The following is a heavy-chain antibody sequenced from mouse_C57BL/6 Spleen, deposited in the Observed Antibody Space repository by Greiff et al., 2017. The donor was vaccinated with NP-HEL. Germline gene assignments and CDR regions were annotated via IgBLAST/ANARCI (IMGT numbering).Heavy chain of an antibody. D-gene: IGHD3-3*01. Sequence: EVKLMESEGGLVQPGSSMKLSCTASGFTFSDYYMAWVRQVPEKGLEWVADINYDGSSTYYLDSLNSRFIISRDNAKHILYLQMSSLKSEDRAAYYCAREAGEYCDMDYWGQGTSVTVSS. CDR2: INYDGSST. CDR3: AREAGEYCDMDY. J-gene: IGHJ4*01. CDR1: GFTFSDYY. V-gene: IGHV5-16*01.